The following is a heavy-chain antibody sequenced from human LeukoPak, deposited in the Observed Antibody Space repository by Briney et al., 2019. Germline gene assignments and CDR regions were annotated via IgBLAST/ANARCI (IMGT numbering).Heavy chain of an antibody. V-gene: IGHV4-39*01. Sequence: SETLSLTCTVSGGSISSSSYYWGWIRQPPGKGLEWIGSIYYSGSTYYNPSLKSRVTISVDTSKNQFSLKLSSVTAADTAVYYCARRKATVTLFDYWGQGTLVTVSS. CDR3: ARRKATVTLFDY. CDR1: GGSISSSSYY. J-gene: IGHJ4*02. D-gene: IGHD4-11*01. CDR2: IYYSGST.